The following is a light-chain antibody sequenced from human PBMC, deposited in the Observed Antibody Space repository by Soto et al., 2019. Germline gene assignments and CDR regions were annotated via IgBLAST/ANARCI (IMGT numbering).Light chain of an antibody. CDR3: SSDTSSTV. J-gene: IGLJ1*01. Sequence: QSALTQPASVSGSPGQSITISCTGTSSDVGGYNYVSWYQQHPGKAPKLMIYEVSNRPSGVSNRFSGSKSGNTASLTISGLQAEDEADYYCSSDTSSTVFGTGTKLTVL. V-gene: IGLV2-14*01. CDR1: SSDVGGYNY. CDR2: EVS.